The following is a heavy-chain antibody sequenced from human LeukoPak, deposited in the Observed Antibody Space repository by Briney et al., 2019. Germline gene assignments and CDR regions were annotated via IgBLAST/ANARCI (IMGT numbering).Heavy chain of an antibody. CDR2: ISSSSSTI. D-gene: IGHD3-10*01. CDR3: AAIRRRSYYYGMDV. V-gene: IGHV3-48*01. J-gene: IGHJ6*02. CDR1: GFTFSSYS. Sequence: GGSLRLSCAASGFTFSSYSMNWVRQAPGKGLEWVSYISSSSSTIYYADSVKGRFTISRDNSKNTLYLQMNSLRAEDTAVYYCAAIRRRSYYYGMDVWGQGTTVTVSS.